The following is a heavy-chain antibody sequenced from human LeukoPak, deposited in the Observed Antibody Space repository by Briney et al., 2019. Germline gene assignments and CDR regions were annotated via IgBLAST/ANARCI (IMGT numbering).Heavy chain of an antibody. CDR2: ISYDGSNK. D-gene: IGHD4-17*01. CDR3: ARGGDYGDPTGDY. CDR1: GFTFSSYA. V-gene: IGHV3-30-3*01. J-gene: IGHJ4*02. Sequence: PGRSLRLSCAASGFTFSSYAMHWVRQAPGKGLEWVAVISYDGSNKYYADSVKGRFTISRDNSKNTLYLQMNSLRAEDTAVYYCARGGDYGDPTGDYWGQGTLVTVSS.